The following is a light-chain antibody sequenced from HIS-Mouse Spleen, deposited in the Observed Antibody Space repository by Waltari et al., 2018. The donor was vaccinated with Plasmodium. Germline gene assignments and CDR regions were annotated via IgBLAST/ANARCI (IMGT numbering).Light chain of an antibody. Sequence: SYELTPPPSVSVSPGQTARITCSGDAFPTKYAYWYQQKSGQAPVLVFYEDSKRPSGIPERFSGSSSGTMATLTISGAQVEDEADYYCYSTDSSGNHRVFGGGTKLTVL. CDR2: EDS. CDR3: YSTDSSGNHRV. J-gene: IGLJ3*02. V-gene: IGLV3-10*01. CDR1: AFPTKY.